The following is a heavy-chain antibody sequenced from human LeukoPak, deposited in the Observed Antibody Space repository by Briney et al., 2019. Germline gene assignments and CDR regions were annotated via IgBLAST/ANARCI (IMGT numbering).Heavy chain of an antibody. V-gene: IGHV3-23*01. D-gene: IGHD1-26*01. CDR1: GFTFSSYA. CDR2: ISGSGGST. Sequence: GGSLRLSCAASGFTFSSYAMSWVRQAPGKGLEWVSAISGSGGSTYYADSVKGRFTISRDNSKNTLYLQMNSLRAEDTAVYYCAKDPNSGGYYPYYFDYWGQGTLVTVSS. CDR3: AKDPNSGGYYPYYFDY. J-gene: IGHJ4*02.